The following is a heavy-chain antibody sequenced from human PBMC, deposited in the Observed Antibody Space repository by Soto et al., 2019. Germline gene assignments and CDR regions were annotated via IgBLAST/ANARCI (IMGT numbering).Heavy chain of an antibody. Sequence: EVHLLESGGGLVQPGESLRLSCVASGFSSSSYGMSWVRQAPGKGLEWASIISGSGDAKYYADSVKGRFTISRDNSKNTMYLQMDSLRAEDTAVYYCAKDFDSDETSHGPNDYWGQGTLVTVSS. CDR3: AKDFDSDETSHGPNDY. CDR1: GFSSSSYG. D-gene: IGHD3-22*01. V-gene: IGHV3-23*01. J-gene: IGHJ4*02. CDR2: ISGSGDAK.